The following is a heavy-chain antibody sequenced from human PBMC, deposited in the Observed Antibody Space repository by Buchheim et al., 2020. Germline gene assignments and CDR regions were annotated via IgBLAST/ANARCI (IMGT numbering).Heavy chain of an antibody. D-gene: IGHD3-3*01. V-gene: IGHV1-2*04. CDR2: INPNSGGT. CDR3: ARMRSYDFWSGYYTENYYYYGMDV. Sequence: QVQLVQSGAEVKKPGASVKVSCKASGYTFTGYYMHWVRQAPGQGLEWMGWINPNSGGTNYAQKFQGWVTMTRDTSISTAYMELSRLRSDDTAVYYCARMRSYDFWSGYYTENYYYYGMDVWGQGTT. CDR1: GYTFTGYY. J-gene: IGHJ6*02.